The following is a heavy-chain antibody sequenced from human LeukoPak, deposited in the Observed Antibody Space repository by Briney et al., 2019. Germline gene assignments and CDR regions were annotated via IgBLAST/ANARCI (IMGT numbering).Heavy chain of an antibody. Sequence: SETLSLTCTVSGGSISSYYWGWIRQPPGKGLEWIGSIYHSGSTYYNPSLKSRVTISVDTSKNQFSLKLSSVTAADTAVYYCARAGAVVDNWFDPWGQGTLVTVSS. CDR1: GGSISSYY. J-gene: IGHJ5*02. CDR2: IYHSGST. D-gene: IGHD2-15*01. CDR3: ARAGAVVDNWFDP. V-gene: IGHV4-38-2*02.